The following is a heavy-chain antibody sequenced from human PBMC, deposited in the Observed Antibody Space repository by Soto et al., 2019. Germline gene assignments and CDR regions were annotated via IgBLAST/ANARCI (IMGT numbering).Heavy chain of an antibody. D-gene: IGHD3-16*02. CDR2: ISKSDYT. Sequence: GGSLRLSCTVSGFAFNNYGINWVRQAPGKGLEWVSSISKSDYTYYSDSVKGRFAISRDNAKSSVSLQMNTLRVEDTAVYYCAREDSIIIPEVSDFWGQGSLVSVSS. V-gene: IGHV3-21*01. J-gene: IGHJ4*02. CDR3: AREDSIIIPEVSDF. CDR1: GFAFNNYG.